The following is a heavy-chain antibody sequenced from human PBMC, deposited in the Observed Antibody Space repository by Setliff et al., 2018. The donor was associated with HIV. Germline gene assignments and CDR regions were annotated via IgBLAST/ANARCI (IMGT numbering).Heavy chain of an antibody. D-gene: IGHD3-22*01. J-gene: IGHJ3*02. CDR3: ARDPGGYDSSGFDAFDI. Sequence: SVKVSCKASGGTFSIYAISWVRQAPGQGLEWMGGIIPIFGTANYAQKFQGRVTITADESTSTAYMGLSSLRSEDTAVYYCARDPGGYDSSGFDAFDIWGQGTMVTVSS. CDR2: IIPIFGTA. V-gene: IGHV1-69*13. CDR1: GGTFSIYA.